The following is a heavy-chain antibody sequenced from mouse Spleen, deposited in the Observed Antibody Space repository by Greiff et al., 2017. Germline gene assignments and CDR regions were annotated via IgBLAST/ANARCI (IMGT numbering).Heavy chain of an antibody. CDR3: ARYPHYYGSSYGFAY. D-gene: IGHD1-1*01. J-gene: IGHJ3*01. Sequence: EVQLQQSGPELVKPGASVKISCKASGYSFTGYYMNWVKQSPEKSLEWIGEINPSTGGTTYNQKFKAKATLTVDKSSSTAYMQLKSLTSEDSAVYYCARYPHYYGSSYGFAYWGQGTLVTVSA. V-gene: IGHV1-42*01. CDR1: GYSFTGYY. CDR2: INPSTGGT.